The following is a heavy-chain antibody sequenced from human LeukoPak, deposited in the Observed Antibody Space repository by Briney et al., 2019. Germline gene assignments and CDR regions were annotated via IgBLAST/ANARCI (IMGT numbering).Heavy chain of an antibody. V-gene: IGHV3-74*01. CDR1: GFTFSSNW. J-gene: IGHJ5*02. CDR2: INRDGSRT. CDR3: ASEGGDYGDP. Sequence: GGSLRLSCAASGFTFSSNWMHWVRPVPGKGLVWVSRINRDGSRTDYADSVKGRFTISRDNAKNNLYLQMNSLRAEDTAVYYCASEGGDYGDPWGQGTLVTVSS. D-gene: IGHD4/OR15-4a*01.